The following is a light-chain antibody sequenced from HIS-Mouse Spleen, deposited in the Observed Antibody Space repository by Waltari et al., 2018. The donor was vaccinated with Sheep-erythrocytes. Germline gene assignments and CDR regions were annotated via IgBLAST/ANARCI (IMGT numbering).Light chain of an antibody. CDR1: SSDVGGDIY. J-gene: IGLJ2*01. CDR3: CSYAGSYTLV. CDR2: DVS. V-gene: IGLV2-11*01. Sequence: QSALTQPRSVSGSPGQSVTISCTGTSSDVGGDIYVSWYQQHPGKAPKLMIYDVSKRPSGVPDRFSGSKSGNTASLTISGLQAEDEADYYCCSYAGSYTLVFGGGTKLTVL.